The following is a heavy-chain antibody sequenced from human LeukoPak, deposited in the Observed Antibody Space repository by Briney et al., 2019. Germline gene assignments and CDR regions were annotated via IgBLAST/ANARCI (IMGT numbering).Heavy chain of an antibody. D-gene: IGHD3-22*01. CDR1: GFTFSSYG. V-gene: IGHV3-30*03. Sequence: PGRSLRLSCAASGFTFSSYGMHWVRQAPGKGLEWVAVISYDGSNKYYADSVKGRFTISRDNSKSTLYLQMNSLRAEDTAVYYCARGHYYDSSGYSTEFDYWGQGTLVTVSS. CDR2: ISYDGSNK. CDR3: ARGHYYDSSGYSTEFDY. J-gene: IGHJ4*02.